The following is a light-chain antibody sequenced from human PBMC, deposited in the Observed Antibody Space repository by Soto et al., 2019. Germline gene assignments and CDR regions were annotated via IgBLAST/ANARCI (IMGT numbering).Light chain of an antibody. CDR1: QSVASRL. CDR2: GAS. V-gene: IGKV3-20*01. J-gene: IGKJ1*01. Sequence: ETVLTQSPDTLSLSPGDRATLSCRASQSVASRLLAWYQQKPGQAPRLVIYGASSRATGIPDRFSGSGSGTDFTLTISSLQPDDFATYYCQQYSSYSTFGQGTKVDIK. CDR3: QQYSSYST.